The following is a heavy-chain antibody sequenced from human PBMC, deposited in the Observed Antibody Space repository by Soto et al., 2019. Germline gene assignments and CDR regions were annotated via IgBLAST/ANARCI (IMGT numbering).Heavy chain of an antibody. D-gene: IGHD3-22*01. CDR1: GFTFSGSA. CDR3: TRHSYFYDSSGYWSPFDY. Sequence: EVQLVESGGGLVQPGGSLKLSCAASGFTFSGSAMHWVRQASGKGLEWVGRIRSKANSYATAYAASVIGRFTISRDDSKNRAYLQMNSVKTEDTAVYYCTRHSYFYDSSGYWSPFDYWGQGTLVTVSS. V-gene: IGHV3-73*02. J-gene: IGHJ4*02. CDR2: IRSKANSYAT.